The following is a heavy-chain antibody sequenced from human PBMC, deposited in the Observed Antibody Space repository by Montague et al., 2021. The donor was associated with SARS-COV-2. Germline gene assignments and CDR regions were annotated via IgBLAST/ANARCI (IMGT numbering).Heavy chain of an antibody. CDR1: GGSISSYY. D-gene: IGHD5-24*01. Sequence: SETLSLTCTVSGGSISSYYWSWIRQPPGKGLEWIGYIYYSGSTNYNPSLKSRVTISVDTSKNQFSLKLNSMTAADTAVYYCARDRGGWIQLEAHFDYWGQGTLVTVSS. V-gene: IGHV4-59*01. CDR3: ARDRGGWIQLEAHFDY. J-gene: IGHJ4*02. CDR2: IYYSGST.